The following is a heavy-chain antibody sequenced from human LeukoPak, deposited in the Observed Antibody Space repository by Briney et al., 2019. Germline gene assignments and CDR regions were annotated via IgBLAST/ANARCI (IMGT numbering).Heavy chain of an antibody. CDR2: IDYSGGT. V-gene: IGHV4-59*11. J-gene: IGHJ4*02. D-gene: IGHD3-10*01. Sequence: PSETLSLTCTVSGGSISSHYWSWIRQPPGKGLEWIWYIDYSGGTTYNPSLKSRVTISVDTSKNQFSLKLSSVTAAGTAVYYCARVYSWFGDTPIDYWGQGTLVTVSS. CDR1: GGSISSHY. CDR3: ARVYSWFGDTPIDY.